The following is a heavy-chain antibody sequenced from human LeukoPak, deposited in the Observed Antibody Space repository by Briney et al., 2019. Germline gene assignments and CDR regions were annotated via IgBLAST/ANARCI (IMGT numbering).Heavy chain of an antibody. D-gene: IGHD3-10*01. CDR1: GYSISSGYY. CDR3: ARVKVFSGSYFDY. V-gene: IGHV4-38-2*02. CDR2: IYHSGST. J-gene: IGHJ4*02. Sequence: SETLSLTCTVSGYSISSGYYWGWIRQPPGKGLEWIGSIYHSGSTYYNPSLKSRVTISVDTSKNQFSLKLSSVTAADTAVYYCARVKVFSGSYFDYWGQGTLVTVSS.